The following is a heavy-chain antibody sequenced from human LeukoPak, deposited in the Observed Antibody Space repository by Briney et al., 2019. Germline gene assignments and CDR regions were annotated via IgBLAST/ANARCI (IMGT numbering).Heavy chain of an antibody. D-gene: IGHD5-18*01. Sequence: GGSLRLSCAASGFTFSSYGIHWVRQAPGKGLEWVAFIRYDGSNKYYADSVKGRFTISRDNSKNTLYLQMNSLRAEDTAVYYCARADWDTAMIDYWGQGTLVTVSS. CDR1: GFTFSSYG. J-gene: IGHJ4*02. CDR2: IRYDGSNK. V-gene: IGHV3-30*02. CDR3: ARADWDTAMIDY.